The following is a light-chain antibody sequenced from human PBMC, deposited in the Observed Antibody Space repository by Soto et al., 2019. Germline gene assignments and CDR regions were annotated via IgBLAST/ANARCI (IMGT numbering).Light chain of an antibody. V-gene: IGLV2-14*01. CDR1: SSDIGAYDY. J-gene: IGLJ2*01. Sequence: QSVLTQPASVSGSPGQSITISCTGTSSDIGAYDYVSWFQQYPGKAPTLLIYKVTFRPSGVSSRFSGSKSGNTASLTISGLQTEDEADYYCGSYASATLIFGGGTKLTVL. CDR2: KVT. CDR3: GSYASATLI.